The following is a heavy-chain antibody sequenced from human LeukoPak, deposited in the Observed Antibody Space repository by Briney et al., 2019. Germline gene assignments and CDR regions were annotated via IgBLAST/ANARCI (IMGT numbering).Heavy chain of an antibody. V-gene: IGHV4-4*02. CDR3: ARDSDYYDSSGYSYYFDY. D-gene: IGHD3-22*01. CDR2: IYHSGST. J-gene: IGHJ4*02. CDR1: GGSISSSNW. Sequence: PSGTLSLTCAVSGGSISSSNWWSWVRQPPGKGLEWIGEIYHSGSTNYNPSLKSRVTISVDKSKNQFSLKLSSVTAADTAVYYCARDSDYYDSSGYSYYFDYWGQGTLVTVSS.